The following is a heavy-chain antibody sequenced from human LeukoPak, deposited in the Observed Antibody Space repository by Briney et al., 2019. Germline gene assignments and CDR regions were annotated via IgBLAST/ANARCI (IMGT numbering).Heavy chain of an antibody. J-gene: IGHJ4*02. CDR2: ISSGGSTI. D-gene: IGHD3-10*01. Sequence: PGGSLRLSCAASGFTFSSFEMKWVRQAPGKGLEWVSYISSGGSTIYYADSVKGRFTISRDNAKNSLYLQMNSLRAEDTAVYYCARDLAHPSGYWGQGTLVTVSS. V-gene: IGHV3-48*03. CDR1: GFTFSSFE. CDR3: ARDLAHPSGY.